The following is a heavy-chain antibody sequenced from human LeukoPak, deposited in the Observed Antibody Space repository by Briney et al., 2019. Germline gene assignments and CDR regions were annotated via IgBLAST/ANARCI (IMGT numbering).Heavy chain of an antibody. D-gene: IGHD3-10*02. CDR3: ARGGTLFTYFDS. CDR2: IYYTGST. CDR1: GGSIDSYY. V-gene: IGHV4-59*12. Sequence: SETLSLTCTVSGGSIDSYYWSWIRQPPGKGLEWFGYIYYTGSTEYHPSLKSRVTISLDTSKNQFSLKVTSVTAADTAVYYCARGGTLFTYFDSWGQGALVTVSS. J-gene: IGHJ4*02.